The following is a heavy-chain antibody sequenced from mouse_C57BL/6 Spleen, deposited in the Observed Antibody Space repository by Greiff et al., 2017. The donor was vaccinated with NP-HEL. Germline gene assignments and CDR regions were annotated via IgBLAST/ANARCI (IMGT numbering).Heavy chain of an antibody. CDR3: TSLPLYAMDY. CDR2: IDPENGDT. Sequence: DVQLQESGAELVRPGASVKLSCTASGFNIKDDYMHWVKQRPEQGLEWIGWIDPENGDTEYASKFQGKATITADTSSNTAYLQLSSLTSEDIAVYYCTSLPLYAMDYWGQGTSVTVSS. J-gene: IGHJ4*01. V-gene: IGHV14-4*01. CDR1: GFNIKDDY. D-gene: IGHD2-12*01.